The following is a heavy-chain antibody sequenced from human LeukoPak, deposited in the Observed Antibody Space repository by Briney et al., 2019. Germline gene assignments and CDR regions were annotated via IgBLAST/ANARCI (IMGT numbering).Heavy chain of an antibody. V-gene: IGHV3-21*01. Sequence: GGSLRLSCAASAFSFSSYGMNWVRQAPGKGLEWVSSISSSSNYIYYADSLKGRFTISRDNANNSLYLQMNSLRAEDTAVYYCARDGGGYGSSWDFDHWGQGTLVTVSS. D-gene: IGHD6-13*01. CDR1: AFSFSSYG. J-gene: IGHJ4*02. CDR2: ISSSSNYI. CDR3: ARDGGGYGSSWDFDH.